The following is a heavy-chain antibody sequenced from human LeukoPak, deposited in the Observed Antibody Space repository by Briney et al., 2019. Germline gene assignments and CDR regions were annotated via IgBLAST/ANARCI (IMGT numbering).Heavy chain of an antibody. V-gene: IGHV3-23*01. CDR3: AKGSVNYDILTGSYFDY. Sequence: GGSLRLSCAASGFTFNTYAMNWVRQAPGKGLEWVSSISGSGENTYYADSVRGRFTISRDNSKNTLSLQMNSLRAEDTAVYYCAKGSVNYDILTGSYFDYWGQGTLVTVSS. CDR1: GFTFNTYA. D-gene: IGHD3-9*01. J-gene: IGHJ4*02. CDR2: ISGSGENT.